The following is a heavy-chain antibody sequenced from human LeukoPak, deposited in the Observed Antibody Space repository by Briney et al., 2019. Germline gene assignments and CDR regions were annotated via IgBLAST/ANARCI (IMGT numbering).Heavy chain of an antibody. V-gene: IGHV3-53*01. CDR1: GFTVSSNY. CDR3: ARSRYYYGSGSYYYMDV. CDR2: IYSGGST. J-gene: IGHJ6*03. D-gene: IGHD3-10*01. Sequence: GGSLRLSCAASGFTVSSNYMSWVRQAPGKGLEWVSVIYSGGSTYYADSVKGRFTISRDNSKNTLYLQMNSLRAEDTAVYYCARSRYYYGSGSYYYMDVWGKGTTVTISS.